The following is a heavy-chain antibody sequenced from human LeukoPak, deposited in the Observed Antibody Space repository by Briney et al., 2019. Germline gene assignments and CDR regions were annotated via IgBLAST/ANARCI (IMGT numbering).Heavy chain of an antibody. CDR2: ISGSGGST. CDR3: AKGHYRGGYFDY. CDR1: GFTFSSYA. D-gene: IGHD3-10*01. Sequence: PGGSLRLSCAASGFTFSSYAMSWVRQAPGKGLEWVSAISGSGGSTYYADSVKGRFTISRDNSKNTLYLQMNSLSAEDTAVYYCAKGHYRGGYFDYWGQGTLVTVAS. V-gene: IGHV3-23*01. J-gene: IGHJ4*02.